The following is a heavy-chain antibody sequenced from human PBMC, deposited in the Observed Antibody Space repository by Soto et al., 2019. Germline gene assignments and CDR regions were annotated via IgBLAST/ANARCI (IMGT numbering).Heavy chain of an antibody. CDR3: TRENIENSDGLYDACDI. V-gene: IGHV1-2*02. J-gene: IGHJ3*02. CDR1: GYTFTDYY. D-gene: IGHD5-18*01. CDR2: MNPKIGGA. Sequence: ASVKVSCKTSGYTFTDYYTHWVRQAPGEGLEWMGWMNPKIGGAYFAQKFQGRVTLTRDTSIGTAYIEVNSLTSDDTAVYFCTRENIENSDGLYDACDIWGKGIQVTVS.